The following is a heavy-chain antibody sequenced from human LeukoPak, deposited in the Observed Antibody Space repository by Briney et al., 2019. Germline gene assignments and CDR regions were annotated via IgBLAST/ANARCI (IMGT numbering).Heavy chain of an antibody. CDR1: GFTFRTYA. CDR3: VRRAGGYSHPYDY. D-gene: IGHD4-23*01. CDR2: ISGSGGST. V-gene: IGHV3-23*01. Sequence: GGSLRLSCAVSGFTFRTYAMTWVRQAPGKGLEWVSSISGSGGSTYYADSVRGRFTISRDDSKNTLYLQMNSLRAEDTAVYYCVRRAGGYSHPYDYWGQGTLVTVSS. J-gene: IGHJ4*02.